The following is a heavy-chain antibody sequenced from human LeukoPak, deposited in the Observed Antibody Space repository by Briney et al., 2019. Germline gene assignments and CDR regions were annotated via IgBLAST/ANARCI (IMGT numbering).Heavy chain of an antibody. Sequence: GGSLRLSCAASGFTFSSYGMHWVRQAPGKGLEWVAFIRYDGSNKYYADSVKGRFTISRDNSKNTLHLQMNSLRAEDTAVYYCARTVDTVTTFRYYYYYYMDVWGKGTTVTVSS. V-gene: IGHV3-30*02. D-gene: IGHD4-11*01. CDR3: ARTVDTVTTFRYYYYYYMDV. CDR1: GFTFSSYG. CDR2: IRYDGSNK. J-gene: IGHJ6*03.